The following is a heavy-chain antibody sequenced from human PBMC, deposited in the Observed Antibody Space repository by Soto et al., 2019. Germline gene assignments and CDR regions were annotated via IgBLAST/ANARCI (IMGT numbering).Heavy chain of an antibody. J-gene: IGHJ4*02. CDR1: GFTFTRYS. Sequence: GGSLRLSCAASGFTFTRYSMNWVRQAPGKGLEWVSSISSATNYIYYADSMKGRFTVSRDNAKNSVYLEMNSLSAEDTALYYCARESEDLTSNFDYWGQGTLVTVSS. CDR3: ARESEDLTSNFDY. CDR2: ISSATNYI. V-gene: IGHV3-21*01.